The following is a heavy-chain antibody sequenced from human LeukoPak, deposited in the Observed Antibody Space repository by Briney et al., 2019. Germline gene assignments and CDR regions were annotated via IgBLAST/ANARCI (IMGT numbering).Heavy chain of an antibody. CDR1: VAPSVVTT. J-gene: IGHJ1*01. Sequence: PSEPCPSPALSLVAPSVVTTGAGSGSPPGRDWSGLGVSIPVGSTNYNPSLKSRVTMSVDTSKNQFSLKLSSVTAADTAVYYCARSNTGTSSGWKYFQHWGQGTLVTVSS. CDR2: SIPVGST. V-gene: IGHV4-4*07. CDR3: ARSNTGTSSGWKYFQH. D-gene: IGHD6-19*01.